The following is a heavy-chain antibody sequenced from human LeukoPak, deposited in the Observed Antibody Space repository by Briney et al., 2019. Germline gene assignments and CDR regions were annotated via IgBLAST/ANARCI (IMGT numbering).Heavy chain of an antibody. D-gene: IGHD2-15*01. J-gene: IGHJ6*02. CDR1: GFTFSDYY. CDR3: AGGTMDIRCSGGTCYSPLSNGMDV. Sequence: GGSLRLSCTASGFTFSDYYMSWIRQAPGKGLEWVSYISSSGSTIYYADSVKGRFTISRDNAKNSLYLQMNSPRVEDTAVYYCAGGTMDIRCSGGTCYSPLSNGMDVWGQGTTVTVSS. V-gene: IGHV3-11*01. CDR2: ISSSGSTI.